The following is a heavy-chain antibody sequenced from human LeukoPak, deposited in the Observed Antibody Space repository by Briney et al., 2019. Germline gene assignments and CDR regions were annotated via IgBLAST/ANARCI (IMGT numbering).Heavy chain of an antibody. V-gene: IGHV4-34*01. CDR1: GGSFRGYY. CDR2: INHSGST. J-gene: IGHJ4*02. D-gene: IGHD2-2*01. CDR3: ARGSRYCSSTSCSYYFDY. Sequence: SETLSLTCAVYGGSFRGYYWSWIRQPPGKGLEWIGEINHSGSTNYNPSLKSRVTISVDTSKNQFSLKLSPVTAADTAVYYCARGSRYCSSTSCSYYFDYWGQGTLVTVSS.